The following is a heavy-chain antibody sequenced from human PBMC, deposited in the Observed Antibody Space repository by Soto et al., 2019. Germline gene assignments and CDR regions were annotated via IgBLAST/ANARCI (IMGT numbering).Heavy chain of an antibody. Sequence: SETLSLTCTVSGGSISSVSYYWGWIRQPPGKGLEWIGSIYYSGSTYYNTSLKSRVTISVDTSKNQFSLKLSSVTASDTAVFYCSRHGEEISFGGVIVLFDYWGQGTQVTV. D-gene: IGHD3-16*02. CDR2: IYYSGST. CDR3: SRHGEEISFGGVIVLFDY. J-gene: IGHJ4*02. V-gene: IGHV4-39*01. CDR1: GGSISSVSYY.